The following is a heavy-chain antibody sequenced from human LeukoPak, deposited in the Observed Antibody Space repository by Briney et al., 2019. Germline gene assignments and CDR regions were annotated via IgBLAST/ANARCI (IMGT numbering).Heavy chain of an antibody. CDR1: GFTFSRHA. CDR2: ISHDGATT. V-gene: IGHV3-30-3*01. D-gene: IGHD2-21*02. Sequence: GGSLRLSCSASGFTFSRHAVNWVRQAPGKGLEWVTLISHDGATTYSADSVKGRFIISRDNSKNTVSLQMNSLRAEDTAVYYCAKDRCGGDCYIDYWGQGTLVTVSS. CDR3: AKDRCGGDCYIDY. J-gene: IGHJ4*02.